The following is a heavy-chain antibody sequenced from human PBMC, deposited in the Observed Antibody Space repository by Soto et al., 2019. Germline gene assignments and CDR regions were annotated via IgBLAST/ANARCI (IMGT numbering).Heavy chain of an antibody. V-gene: IGHV1-69*01. D-gene: IGHD3-9*01. CDR3: ARARGRYFAWLLSQGAFDI. Sequence: QVQLVQSGAEVKKPGSSVKVSCKASGGTFSSYAISWVRQAPGQGLEWMGGIIPIFGTANYAQKFQGRVTITADESTSTAYMELSSLRSEDTAVYYCARARGRYFAWLLSQGAFDIWGQGTMVTVSS. CDR2: IIPIFGTA. J-gene: IGHJ3*02. CDR1: GGTFSSYA.